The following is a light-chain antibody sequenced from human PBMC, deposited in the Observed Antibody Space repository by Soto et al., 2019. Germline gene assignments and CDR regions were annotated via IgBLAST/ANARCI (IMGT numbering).Light chain of an antibody. Sequence: DVVMTQSPLSLPVSLGQPASISCGASQSLVYSDGNTYLSSFQQRPGQSPRRLIYKVSDRGSGVPDRFSGSGSGTDFTLKVSRVEAADVGHWPPLTFGGWTKVEIK. CDR2: KVS. CDR3: LT. J-gene: IGKJ4*01. CDR1: QSLVYSDGNTY. V-gene: IGKV2-30*01.